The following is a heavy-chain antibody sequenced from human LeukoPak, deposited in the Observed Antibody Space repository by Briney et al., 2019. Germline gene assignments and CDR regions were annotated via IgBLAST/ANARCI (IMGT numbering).Heavy chain of an antibody. J-gene: IGHJ4*02. CDR1: GFTFSSYA. CDR3: AKDGSEDYSTRFDY. D-gene: IGHD4-11*01. CDR2: ISGSGGST. Sequence: PGGSLRLSCAASGFTFSSYAMSWVRKAPGKGLEWVSAISGSGGSTYYADSVKGRFTISRDNSKNTLYLQMNSLRAEDTAVYYCAKDGSEDYSTRFDYWGQGTLVTVSS. V-gene: IGHV3-23*01.